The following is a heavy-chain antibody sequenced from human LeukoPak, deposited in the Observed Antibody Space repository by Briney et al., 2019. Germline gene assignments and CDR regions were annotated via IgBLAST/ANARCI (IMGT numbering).Heavy chain of an antibody. V-gene: IGHV1-8*03. CDR3: ARSDGYNRNDAFDI. Sequence: ASVKGSCKASGYTFTSYDINWVRQATGQGLEWMGWRNPNSGNTGYAQKFQGRVTITRNTSISTAYMGLSSLRSEDTAVYYCARSDGYNRNDAFDIWGQGTMVTVSS. D-gene: IGHD5-24*01. CDR2: RNPNSGNT. CDR1: GYTFTSYD. J-gene: IGHJ3*02.